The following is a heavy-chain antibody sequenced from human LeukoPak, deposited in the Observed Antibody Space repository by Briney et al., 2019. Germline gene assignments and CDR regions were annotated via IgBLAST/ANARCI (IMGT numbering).Heavy chain of an antibody. J-gene: IGHJ6*02. D-gene: IGHD6-19*01. V-gene: IGHV4-34*01. CDR1: GGSFSGYY. Sequence: SETLSLTCAVYGGSFSGYYWSWIRQPPGKGLEWIGEINHSGSTNYNPSLKSRVTISVDTSKNQFSLKLSSVTAADTAVYYCARTEDAAVAGYGMGVWGQGTTVTVSS. CDR2: INHSGST. CDR3: ARTEDAAVAGYGMGV.